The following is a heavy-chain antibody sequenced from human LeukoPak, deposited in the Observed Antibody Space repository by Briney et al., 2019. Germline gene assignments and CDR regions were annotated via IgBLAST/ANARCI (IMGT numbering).Heavy chain of an antibody. CDR1: GGSITSGSYY. Sequence: ASQTLSLTCSVSGGSITSGSYYWSWIRQPAGKGLEWIGRIYTSGSTYYNPSLKSRVTISVDTSKNQFSLKLSSVTAADTAVYYCARGPLMVYAIFTSGRYYFDYWGQGTLVTVSS. CDR3: ARGPLMVYAIFTSGRYYFDY. D-gene: IGHD2-8*01. J-gene: IGHJ4*02. V-gene: IGHV4-61*02. CDR2: IYTSGST.